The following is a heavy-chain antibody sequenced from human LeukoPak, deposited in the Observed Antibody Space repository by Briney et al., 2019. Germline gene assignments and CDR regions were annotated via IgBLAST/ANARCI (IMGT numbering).Heavy chain of an antibody. CDR2: IRSKAYGGTA. CDR3: TRDQFY. CDR1: GFTFGDAA. Sequence: RSLRLSCTASGFTFGDAAMSWVRQAPGKGLERVGVIRSKAYGGTAVHAASVKGRFTISRDDSKSIVYLQMNSLKTEDTAVYYCTRDQFYWGQGTLVTVSS. J-gene: IGHJ4*02. D-gene: IGHD5-24*01. V-gene: IGHV3-49*04.